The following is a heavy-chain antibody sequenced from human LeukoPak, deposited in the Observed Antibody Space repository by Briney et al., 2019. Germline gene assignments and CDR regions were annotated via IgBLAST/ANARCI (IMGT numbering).Heavy chain of an antibody. D-gene: IGHD3-22*01. J-gene: IGHJ3*02. CDR2: IKQDGSEK. Sequence: GGSLRLSCAASGFTFGSYWLSWVRQAPGKGLEWVANIKQDGSEKYYVDSVKGRFTISRDNAKNSLYLQMNSLRAEDTAVYYCARRGYYYDSSAEFDIWGQGTMVTVSS. V-gene: IGHV3-7*01. CDR3: ARRGYYYDSSAEFDI. CDR1: GFTFGSYW.